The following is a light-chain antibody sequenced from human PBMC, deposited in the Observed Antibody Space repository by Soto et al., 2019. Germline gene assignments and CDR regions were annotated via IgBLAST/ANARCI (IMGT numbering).Light chain of an antibody. J-gene: IGKJ1*01. CDR2: DAS. CDR1: QSVSSY. Sequence: EIVLTQAPGTLSLSPGERATLSFRASQSVSSYLAWYQQKPGQAPRLLIYDASNRATGIPARFSGSGSGTDFTLTISSLEPEDFAVYYCQQRSNWPTFGQGTKVDI. CDR3: QQRSNWPT. V-gene: IGKV3-11*01.